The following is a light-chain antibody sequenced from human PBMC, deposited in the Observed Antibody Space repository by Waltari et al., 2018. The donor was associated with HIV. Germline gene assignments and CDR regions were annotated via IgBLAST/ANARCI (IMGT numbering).Light chain of an antibody. J-gene: IGLJ2*01. CDR1: TRDVGGSNY. CDR3: NSYTTSSTLHVV. Sequence: QSALPQPASVSGSPGQSITISCTGTTRDVGGSNYVSWYQHHPGKAPKLMMYDVSNRPSGVSNRFSGSKSGNTASLTISGLQAEDEADYYCNSYTTSSTLHVVFGGGTKLTVL. V-gene: IGLV2-14*03. CDR2: DVS.